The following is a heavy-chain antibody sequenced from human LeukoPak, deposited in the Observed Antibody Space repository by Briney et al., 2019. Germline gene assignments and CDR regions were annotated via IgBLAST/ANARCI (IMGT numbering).Heavy chain of an antibody. Sequence: LAGGSLRLSCAASGFTFNTYWMHWVRQVPGKGLVWVSRINTDGSSTSYADSVKGRFTISRDNAKNTLYLQMNSLRAEDTAVYYCAKDWQRGDTAMGPFDYWGQGTLVTVSS. CDR2: INTDGSST. CDR3: AKDWQRGDTAMGPFDY. D-gene: IGHD5-18*01. CDR1: GFTFNTYW. V-gene: IGHV3-74*01. J-gene: IGHJ4*02.